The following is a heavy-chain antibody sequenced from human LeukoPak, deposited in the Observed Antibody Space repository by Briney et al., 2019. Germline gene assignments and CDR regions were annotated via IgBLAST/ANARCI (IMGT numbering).Heavy chain of an antibody. Sequence: ASVKDSCKASGYTFTNYHINWVRPATGQGLEWMGWMNPNNGDSGYAQKFQGRVTITRDTSISTSYMELRSLRSDDTAVYFCARTTSFTASGYDYWGQGTLVTVSS. CDR1: GYTFTNYH. J-gene: IGHJ4*02. CDR2: MNPNNGDS. V-gene: IGHV1-8*03. CDR3: ARTTSFTASGYDY. D-gene: IGHD6-25*01.